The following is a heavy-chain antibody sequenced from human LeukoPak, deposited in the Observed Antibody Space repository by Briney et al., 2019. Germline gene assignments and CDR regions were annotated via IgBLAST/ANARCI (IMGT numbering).Heavy chain of an antibody. CDR3: AKDHDLYGDYFDY. Sequence: GRSLRLSCAASGFTFDDYAMHWVRQAPGKGLEWASGISWNSGSIGYADSVKGRFTISRDNAKNSLYLQMNSLRAEDTALYYCAKDHDLYGDYFDYWGRGTLVTVSS. CDR1: GFTFDDYA. CDR2: ISWNSGSI. V-gene: IGHV3-9*01. D-gene: IGHD4-17*01. J-gene: IGHJ4*02.